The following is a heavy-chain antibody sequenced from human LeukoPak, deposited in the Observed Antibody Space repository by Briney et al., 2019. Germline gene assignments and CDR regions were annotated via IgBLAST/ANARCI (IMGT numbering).Heavy chain of an antibody. CDR3: ARGSSSTLDY. D-gene: IGHD6-6*01. J-gene: IGHJ4*02. Sequence: SETLSLTCAVYGGPFNSHSWSWIRQPPGRGLEWIGEINHSGGTSFNPSLKSRVAISVDTSKNQFSLKLASVTAADTAVYYCARGSSSTLDYWGQGTLVTVSS. V-gene: IGHV4-34*01. CDR1: GGPFNSHS. CDR2: INHSGGT.